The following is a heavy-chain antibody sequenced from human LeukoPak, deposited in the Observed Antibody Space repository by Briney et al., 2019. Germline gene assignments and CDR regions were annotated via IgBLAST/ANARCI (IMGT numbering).Heavy chain of an antibody. J-gene: IGHJ4*02. CDR1: GGSISSYY. Sequence: SETLSLTCTVSGGSISSYYWSWIRQPPGKGLEWIGYIYYSGSTNYNPSLKSRVTISVDTSKNQFSLKLSSVTAADTAVYYCARGQLRYFDWLPHRPFDYWGQGTLVTVSS. V-gene: IGHV4-59*12. D-gene: IGHD3-9*01. CDR3: ARGQLRYFDWLPHRPFDY. CDR2: IYYSGST.